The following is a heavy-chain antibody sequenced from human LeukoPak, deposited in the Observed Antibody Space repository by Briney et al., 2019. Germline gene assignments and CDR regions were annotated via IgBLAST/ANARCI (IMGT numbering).Heavy chain of an antibody. CDR3: AKDSSSWYKGFDY. Sequence: GGSLRLSCAASGFSFSVFWMHWVRQVPGKGPVWVSRIKTDGSITDYADSVKGRFTISRDNSKNTLYLQMNSLRAEDTAVYYCAKDSSSWYKGFDYWGQGTLVTVSS. D-gene: IGHD6-13*01. CDR2: IKTDGSIT. V-gene: IGHV3-74*01. CDR1: GFSFSVFW. J-gene: IGHJ4*02.